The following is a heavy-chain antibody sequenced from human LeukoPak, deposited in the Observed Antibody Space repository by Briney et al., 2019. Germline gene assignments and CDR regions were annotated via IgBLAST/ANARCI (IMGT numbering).Heavy chain of an antibody. CDR2: IYYSGST. CDR1: GGSISSYY. D-gene: IGHD2-21*02. V-gene: IGHV4-59*08. J-gene: IGHJ4*02. CDR3: ARLVDRLMFDY. Sequence: SETLSLTCTVSGGSISSYYWSWIRQPPGKGLEWIGYIYYSGSTNYNPSLKSRVTISVDTSKNQFSLKLNSVTASDTAVYYCARLVDRLMFDYWGQGTQVTVSS.